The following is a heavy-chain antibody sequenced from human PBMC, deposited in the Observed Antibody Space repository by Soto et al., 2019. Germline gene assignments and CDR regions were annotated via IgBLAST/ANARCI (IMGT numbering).Heavy chain of an antibody. V-gene: IGHV4-31*03. CDR3: ARAEYGSGSYYNNWFDP. D-gene: IGHD3-10*01. J-gene: IGHJ5*02. Sequence: QVQLQASGPGLVKPSQTLSLTCTVSGGSISSGGYYWSWIRQHPGKGLEWLGYIYYSGSTYYNPSLKSRVTISVDTSKTQCSLKLISVTAADTAVYYCARAEYGSGSYYNNWFDPWGQGTLVTVSS. CDR1: GGSISSGGYY. CDR2: IYYSGST.